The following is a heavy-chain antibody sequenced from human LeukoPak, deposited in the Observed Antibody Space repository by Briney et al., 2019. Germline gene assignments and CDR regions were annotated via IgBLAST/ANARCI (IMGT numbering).Heavy chain of an antibody. Sequence: SQTLSLTCAISGDSVSSNSAAWNWIRQSPSRGLERLGRTCYRSKWYNDYAVSVKSRITINPDTSKNQFSLQLNSVTPEDTAVYYCARDPQLTGVPYYYGMDVWGQGTTVTVSS. CDR3: ARDPQLTGVPYYYGMDV. V-gene: IGHV6-1*01. D-gene: IGHD7-27*01. CDR2: TCYRSKWYN. J-gene: IGHJ6*02. CDR1: GDSVSSNSAA.